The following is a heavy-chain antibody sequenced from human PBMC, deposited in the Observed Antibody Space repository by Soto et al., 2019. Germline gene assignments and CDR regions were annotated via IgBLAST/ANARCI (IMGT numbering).Heavy chain of an antibody. CDR1: GGSFSGYY. D-gene: IGHD2-8*02. CDR3: ARDKITGLFDS. V-gene: IGHV4-34*01. CDR2: INHSGST. Sequence: QVQLQQWGAGLLKPSETLSLTCAVYGGSFSGYYWTWIRQPPGTGLDWIGEINHSGSTNYIPSLRSRVTISVDTSKNQFSLKLTSVTAADTAVYYCARDKITGLFDSWGQGTLVTVSS. J-gene: IGHJ4*02.